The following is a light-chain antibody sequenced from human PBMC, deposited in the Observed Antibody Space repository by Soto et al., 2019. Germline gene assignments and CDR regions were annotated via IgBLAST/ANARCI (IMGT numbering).Light chain of an antibody. V-gene: IGKV4-1*01. J-gene: IGKJ2*01. Sequence: DIVLTQSPDSLPVSLGERATISCKSSQSVLSRSNNKNFLTLYQQKPGQPPKKLIYSASTRESGVPDRFSGSGSGTDFTLTISSLQAEDVAVYYCQQSYGAPLTFGQGTKLEIK. CDR3: QQSYGAPLT. CDR2: SAS. CDR1: QSVLSRSNNKNF.